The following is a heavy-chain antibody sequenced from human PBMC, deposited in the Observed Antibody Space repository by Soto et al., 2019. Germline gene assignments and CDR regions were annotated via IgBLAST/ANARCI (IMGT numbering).Heavy chain of an antibody. Sequence: SETLYLTCTVSGGSINSGGYYWSWIRQHPGKGLEWIGYIYYSGSTYYNPSLKSRVTISVDTSKNQFSLKLSSVTAADTAVYYCARKRILLVPAAKSPATTAPFDIWGQGTMVTVS. CDR3: ARKRILLVPAAKSPATTAPFDI. CDR1: GGSINSGGYY. CDR2: IYYSGST. D-gene: IGHD2-2*01. J-gene: IGHJ3*02. V-gene: IGHV4-30-4*08.